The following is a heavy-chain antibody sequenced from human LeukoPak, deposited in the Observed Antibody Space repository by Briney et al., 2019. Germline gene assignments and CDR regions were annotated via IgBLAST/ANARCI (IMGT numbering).Heavy chain of an antibody. J-gene: IGHJ4*02. Sequence: SETLSLTCTVSGVSISSGGYYWGWLRQHPGKGLEWIGNTYYSGSTYYNPSLKSRGTTTVDTSTNQYFLRLSSETAADTAVYYCAREAGSIAAAGMFDYWGQGTLVTVSS. D-gene: IGHD6-13*01. CDR3: AREAGSIAAAGMFDY. CDR2: TYYSGST. CDR1: GVSISSGGYY. V-gene: IGHV4-31*03.